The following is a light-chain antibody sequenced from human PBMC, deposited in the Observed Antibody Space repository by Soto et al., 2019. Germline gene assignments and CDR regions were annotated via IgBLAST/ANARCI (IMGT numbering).Light chain of an antibody. CDR2: GAS. V-gene: IGKV3-15*01. CDR1: QSLRSS. J-gene: IGKJ1*01. CDR3: QQYNNWPWT. Sequence: ETMMTQSPDTLSVSLGERATLSCRASQSLRSSLAWYQQKPGQAPRLLIYGASTRATGIPARFSGSGSGTEFTLTISSLQSEDFAVYYCQQYNNWPWTFGQGTKVDIK.